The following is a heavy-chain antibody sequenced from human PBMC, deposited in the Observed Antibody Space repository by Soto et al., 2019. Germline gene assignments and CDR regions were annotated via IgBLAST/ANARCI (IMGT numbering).Heavy chain of an antibody. Sequence: EVFLAESGGGVVKPGGSLRLSCAASGFDSTTFTMHWVRQAPGKGLEHVSAISGEGNNAYYAASVKDRFTASKDNSKNLLFLQMDRLSDEDAAVYYCARDRGYSFGPPFGMDVWGHGTTVIVS. J-gene: IGHJ6*02. CDR2: ISGEGNNA. CDR3: ARDRGYSFGPPFGMDV. CDR1: GFDSTTFT. V-gene: IGHV3-64*07. D-gene: IGHD5-18*01.